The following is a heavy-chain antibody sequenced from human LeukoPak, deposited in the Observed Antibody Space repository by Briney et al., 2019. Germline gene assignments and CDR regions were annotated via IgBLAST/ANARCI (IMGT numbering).Heavy chain of an antibody. CDR3: ARVGHNYDFWSGYYPYYFDY. D-gene: IGHD3-3*01. J-gene: IGHJ4*02. V-gene: IGHV4-31*03. CDR1: GGSISSGGYY. CDR2: IYYSGST. Sequence: ASQTLSLTCTVSGGSISSGGYYWSWLRQHAGKGLEWIGYIYYSGSTYYNPSLKSRVTISVDTSKNQFSLKLSSVTAADTAVYYCARVGHNYDFWSGYYPYYFDYWGQGTLVTVSS.